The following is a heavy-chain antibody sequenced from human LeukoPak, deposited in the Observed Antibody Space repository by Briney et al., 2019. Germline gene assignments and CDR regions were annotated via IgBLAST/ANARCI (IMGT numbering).Heavy chain of an antibody. CDR2: LHRSASA. V-gene: IGHV4-59*01. CDR1: GASISGFY. CDR3: ARDRMRTSYYYGSGSYGMDV. Sequence: PSETLSLTCSVSGASISGFYWSWLRQAPGKGLEWIGFLHRSASATYNPSLESRVTTSMDTSKNQFSLKLSSVTAADTAVYYCARDRMRTSYYYGSGSYGMDVWGQGTTVTVSS. J-gene: IGHJ6*02. D-gene: IGHD3-10*01.